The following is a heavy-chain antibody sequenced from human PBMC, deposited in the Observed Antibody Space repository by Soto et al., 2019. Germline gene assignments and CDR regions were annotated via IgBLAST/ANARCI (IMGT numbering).Heavy chain of an antibody. CDR3: ARELRYFDWLSQPDAFDI. V-gene: IGHV3-48*01. CDR2: ISSSSSTI. Sequence: GGSLRLSCAASGFTFSSYSMNWVRQAPGKGLEWVSYISSSSSTIYYADSVKGRFTISRDNAKNSLYLQMNSLRAEDTAVYYCARELRYFDWLSQPDAFDIWGQGTMVTVSS. J-gene: IGHJ3*02. CDR1: GFTFSSYS. D-gene: IGHD3-9*01.